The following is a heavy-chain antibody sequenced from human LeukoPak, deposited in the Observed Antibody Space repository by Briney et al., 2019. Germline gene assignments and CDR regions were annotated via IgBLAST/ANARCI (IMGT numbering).Heavy chain of an antibody. D-gene: IGHD3-10*01. J-gene: IGHJ6*02. CDR2: ISGSGGST. CDR3: AKTITMVRGVIMGDYYYGMDV. V-gene: IGHV3-23*01. CDR1: GFTFSSYA. Sequence: TGGSLRLSCAASGFTFSSYAMSWVRQAPGKGLEWVSAISGSGGSTYYADSVKGRFTISRDNSKNTLYLQMNSLRAEDTAVYYCAKTITMVRGVIMGDYYYGMDVRGQGTTVTVSS.